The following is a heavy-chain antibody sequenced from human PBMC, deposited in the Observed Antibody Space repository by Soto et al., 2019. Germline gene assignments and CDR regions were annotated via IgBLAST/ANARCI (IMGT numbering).Heavy chain of an antibody. CDR2: IYYSGST. J-gene: IGHJ1*01. Sequence: SETLSLTCTVSGGSISSSSYYWGWIRQPPGKGLEWIGSIYYSGSTYYNPSLKSRVTISVDTSKNQFSLKLSSVTAADTAVYYCARLRSGSYYTPEYCQHWGRGTLVIVS. D-gene: IGHD1-26*01. CDR3: ARLRSGSYYTPEYCQH. V-gene: IGHV4-39*01. CDR1: GGSISSSSYY.